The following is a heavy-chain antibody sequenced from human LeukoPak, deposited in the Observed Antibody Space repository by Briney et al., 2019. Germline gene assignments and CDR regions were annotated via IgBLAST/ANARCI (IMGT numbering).Heavy chain of an antibody. V-gene: IGHV3-9*01. CDR2: INWRSDSV. D-gene: IGHD4-23*01. CDR1: GFTFSSYA. CDR3: AKDWSYGGNSWKYFGS. Sequence: GGSLRLSCAASGFTFSSYAMSWVRQAPGKGLEWVSGINWRSDSVDYADSVKGRFTISRDNAKSSLYLQMNSLRADDTALYYCAKDWSYGGNSWKYFGSWGQGILVTVSS. J-gene: IGHJ4*02.